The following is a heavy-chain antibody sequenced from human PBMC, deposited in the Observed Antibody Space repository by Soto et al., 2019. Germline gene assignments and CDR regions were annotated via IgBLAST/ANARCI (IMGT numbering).Heavy chain of an antibody. CDR3: ARRNAFDI. CDR2: ISYDGSNK. CDR1: GFTFSSYA. Sequence: GSVRLSCAASGFTFSSYAMHWVRQAPGKGLEWVAVISYDGSNKYYADSVKGRFTISRDNAKNSLYLQMNSLRAEDTAAYYCARRNAFDIWGQGTMVTVSS. V-gene: IGHV3-30-3*01. J-gene: IGHJ3*02.